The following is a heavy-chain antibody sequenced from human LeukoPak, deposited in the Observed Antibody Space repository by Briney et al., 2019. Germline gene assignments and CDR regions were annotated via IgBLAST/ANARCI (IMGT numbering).Heavy chain of an antibody. CDR3: AKDRPRYSGYHWAFDY. V-gene: IGHV3-30*18. CDR1: GFTFSSYG. J-gene: IGHJ4*02. D-gene: IGHD5-12*01. Sequence: GRSLRLSCAASGFTFSSYGMHWVRQAPGKGLEGVAIISNDGSKEYYADSVKGRFTISRDNSKNTLYLQMNSLGAEDTAVYYCAKDRPRYSGYHWAFDYWGQGTLVTVSS. CDR2: ISNDGSKE.